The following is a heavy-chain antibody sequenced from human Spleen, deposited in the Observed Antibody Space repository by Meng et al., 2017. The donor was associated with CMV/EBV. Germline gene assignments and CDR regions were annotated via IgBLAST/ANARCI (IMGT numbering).Heavy chain of an antibody. CDR2: INPNSGGR. V-gene: IGHV1-2*02. CDR1: GYTFTDDY. J-gene: IGHJ4*02. Sequence: KAAGYTFTDDYKHWVRQAPGQGLEWMGWINPNSGGRTYAQKFQGRVTMTRNTSISTAYLELSSLTSDDTAVYYCASNIYGDYGGVDYWGQGTLVTVSS. D-gene: IGHD4-23*01. CDR3: ASNIYGDYGGVDY.